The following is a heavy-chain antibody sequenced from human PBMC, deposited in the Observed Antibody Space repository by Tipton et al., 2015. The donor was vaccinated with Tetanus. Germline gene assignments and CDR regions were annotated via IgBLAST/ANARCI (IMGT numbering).Heavy chain of an antibody. CDR2: ITPRGSA. D-gene: IGHD5-12*01. CDR1: GQSLSGHF. J-gene: IGHJ4*02. CDR3: ASRGYSGRRQIEDY. Sequence: TLSLTCAVSGQSLSGHFWSWVRQAPGKGLEWIGEITPRGSASYNPSLKSRVSISGDASKNQFSLKLTSVTAADTAVFYCASRGYSGRRQIEDYWDQGTLVTVSS. V-gene: IGHV4-34*01.